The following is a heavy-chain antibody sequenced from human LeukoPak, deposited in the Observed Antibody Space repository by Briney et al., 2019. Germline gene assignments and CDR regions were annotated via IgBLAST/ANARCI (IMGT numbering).Heavy chain of an antibody. D-gene: IGHD6-6*01. V-gene: IGHV3-74*01. CDR1: GFSFSGHW. CDR3: ARGPNSNWSGLDF. J-gene: IGHJ4*02. CDR2: ISPTGSTT. Sequence: GGSQRLSCTASGFSFSGHWMHWARQLPGKGLVWVSRISPTGSTTSYADSVKGRFTVSRDNAKNTLYLQVNNLRAEDTAVYYCARGPNSNWSGLDFWGQGTLLTVSS.